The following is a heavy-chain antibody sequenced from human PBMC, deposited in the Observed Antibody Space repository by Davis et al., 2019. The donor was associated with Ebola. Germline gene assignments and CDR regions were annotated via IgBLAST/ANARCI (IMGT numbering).Heavy chain of an antibody. J-gene: IGHJ4*02. Sequence: AASVKVSCKASGYIFRSYGISWVRQAPGQGLEWMGWISTYNGNTKYAQNFQGRVTMTTDTSTDTAYMELRGLRSDDTAVYYCARDRAATVIEYWGQGSLVTVSS. CDR2: ISTYNGNT. D-gene: IGHD6-25*01. CDR3: ARDRAATVIEY. CDR1: GYIFRSYG. V-gene: IGHV1-18*04.